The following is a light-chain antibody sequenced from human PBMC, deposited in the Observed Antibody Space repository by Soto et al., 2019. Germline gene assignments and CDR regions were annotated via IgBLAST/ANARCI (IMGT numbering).Light chain of an antibody. CDR2: DAS. V-gene: IGKV3-11*01. J-gene: IGKJ4*01. Sequence: EIVLTQSPATLSLSPGETATLSCRASQSVNNYLAWYQHKHGQAPRLLIYDASNRASGVPARFTGSGSGTDFTLTISSLEPEDFAVYYCQQSNNWSLTFGGRTKVDIK. CDR1: QSVNNY. CDR3: QQSNNWSLT.